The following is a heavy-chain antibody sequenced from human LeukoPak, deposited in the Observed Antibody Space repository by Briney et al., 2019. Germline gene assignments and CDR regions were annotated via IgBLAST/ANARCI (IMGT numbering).Heavy chain of an antibody. CDR3: ASVSSSWYYFDY. Sequence: SETLSLTCTVSGGSISSSSYSWGWIRQPPGKGLEWIGSIYYSGSTYYNPSLKSRVTISVDTSKNQFSLKLSSVTAADTAVYYCASVSSSWYYFDYWGQGTLVTVSS. D-gene: IGHD6-13*01. CDR2: IYYSGST. V-gene: IGHV4-39*01. J-gene: IGHJ4*02. CDR1: GGSISSSSYS.